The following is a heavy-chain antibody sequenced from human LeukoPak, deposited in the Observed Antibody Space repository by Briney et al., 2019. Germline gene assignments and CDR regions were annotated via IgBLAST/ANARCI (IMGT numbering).Heavy chain of an antibody. CDR3: ARDDPHGDPWGCLDY. V-gene: IGHV3-48*04. Sequence: HSGGSLRLSCAASGFTFSSYSMNWVRQAPGKGLEWVSYISSSSSTIYYADSVKGRFTISRDNAKNSLYLQMNSLRAEDTAVYYCARDDPHGDPWGCLDYWGQGTLVTVSS. CDR2: ISSSSSTI. D-gene: IGHD4-17*01. J-gene: IGHJ4*02. CDR1: GFTFSSYS.